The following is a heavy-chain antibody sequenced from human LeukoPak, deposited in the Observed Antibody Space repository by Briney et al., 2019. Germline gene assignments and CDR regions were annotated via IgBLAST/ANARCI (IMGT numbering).Heavy chain of an antibody. CDR1: GFTFSSYW. CDR2: IKPDGSEK. D-gene: IGHD3-9*01. V-gene: IGHV3-7*01. Sequence: GGSLRLSCAVSGFTFSSYWMSWVRQAPGKGLEWVANIKPDGSEKYNADSVKGRFTISRDITENSLYLQMNSLRAEDTAVYYCVRDLSYFDYWGQGTLVIVSS. CDR3: VRDLSYFDY. J-gene: IGHJ4*02.